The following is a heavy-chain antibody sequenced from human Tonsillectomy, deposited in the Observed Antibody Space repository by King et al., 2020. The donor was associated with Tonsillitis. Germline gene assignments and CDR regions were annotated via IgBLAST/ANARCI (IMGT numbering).Heavy chain of an antibody. J-gene: IGHJ6*02. Sequence: QLVQSGAEVKTPGSSVKVSCMASGGPFSSYAISWVRQAPGQGLEWMGGIFPIITTAIYAQKFQGRVTITADESTTTAYMELSSLRSEDTAVYYCASASSTDVWGQGTTLTASS. CDR1: GGPFSSYA. CDR3: ASASSTDV. V-gene: IGHV1-69*01. CDR2: IFPIITTA.